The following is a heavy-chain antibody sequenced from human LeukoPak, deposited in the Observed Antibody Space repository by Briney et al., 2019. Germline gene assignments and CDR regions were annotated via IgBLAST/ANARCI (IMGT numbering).Heavy chain of an antibody. V-gene: IGHV4-4*07. CDR1: GGSISNYY. D-gene: IGHD6-6*01. J-gene: IGHJ4*02. Sequence: SETLSLTCTVSGGSISNYYWSWVRQPAGKGPEWIGRIFSSASTNYNPSLKSRVTISVDKSNNQFSLKLTSVTAAGTAVYYCARLRQLDIDYWGQGTLVSVSS. CDR3: ARLRQLDIDY. CDR2: IFSSAST.